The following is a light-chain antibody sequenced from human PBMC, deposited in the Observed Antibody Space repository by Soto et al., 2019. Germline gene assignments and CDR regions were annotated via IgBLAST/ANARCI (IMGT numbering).Light chain of an antibody. CDR3: QQYYNTPQT. V-gene: IGKV4-1*01. J-gene: IGKJ1*01. CDR2: WAS. CDR1: QSVLSSANNKNY. Sequence: DIVMTQSPDSLAVSLGERATIHCKSSQSVLSSANNKNYLAWYQQKAGQPPKLLIYWASTRESGVPDRFSGSGSGADFTLTITSLQAEDVAVYYCQQYYNTPQTFGQGTKVEIK.